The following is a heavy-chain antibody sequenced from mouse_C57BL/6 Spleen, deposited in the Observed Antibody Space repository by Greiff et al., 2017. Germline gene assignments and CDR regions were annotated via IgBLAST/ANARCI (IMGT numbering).Heavy chain of an antibody. V-gene: IGHV14-2*01. CDR2: IDPEDGET. D-gene: IGHD1-1*01. J-gene: IGHJ2*01. CDR1: GSYIKDYY. CDR3: AQNYDGSSCFDY. Sequence: VQLQQSGAELVKPGASVKLSCTASGSYIKDYYLHWVKQRTEQGLVWIGRIDPEDGETKYAPKFPGKATITADTSSNTTYLQLSSLTSEDTAVYYWAQNYDGSSCFDYWGQGTTLTVSA.